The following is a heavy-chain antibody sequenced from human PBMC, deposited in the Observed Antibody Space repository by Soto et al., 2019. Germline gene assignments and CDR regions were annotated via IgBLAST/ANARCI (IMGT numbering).Heavy chain of an antibody. Sequence: EVQLLESGGALVQPGGSLRLSCSGSGFKFNSYAMSWVRQPPGKGLEWVSAISSSGGSTYYADSVKGRFTISRDNSRDTVYMQVETLGAEGTDMYHWANAHLVAYELYFYMAVWGSGKAVSVS. CDR1: GFKFNSYA. D-gene: IGHD3-22*01. J-gene: IGHJ6*03. CDR2: ISSSGGST. V-gene: IGHV3-23*01. CDR3: ANAHLVAYELYFYMAV.